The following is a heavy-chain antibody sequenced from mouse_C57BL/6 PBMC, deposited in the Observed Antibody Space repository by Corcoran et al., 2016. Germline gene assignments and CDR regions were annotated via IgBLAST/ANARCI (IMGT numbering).Heavy chain of an antibody. CDR3: ARCGNYWGFAY. D-gene: IGHD2-1*01. J-gene: IGHJ3*01. Sequence: EVQLQQSGPELVKPGASVKISCKASGYTFTDYYMNWVKQSHGKSLEWIGDINPNNGGTSYNQKFKGKATLTVDKSSSTAYMELRSLTSEDSAVYYCARCGNYWGFAYWGQGTLVTVSA. V-gene: IGHV1-26*01. CDR2: INPNNGGT. CDR1: GYTFTDYY.